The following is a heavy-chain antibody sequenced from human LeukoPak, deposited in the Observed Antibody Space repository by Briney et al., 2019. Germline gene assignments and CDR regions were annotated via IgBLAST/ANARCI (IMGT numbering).Heavy chain of an antibody. CDR1: GFTFSTYW. Sequence: GGSLRLSCAASGFTFSTYWMHWVRQAPGKGLVWVSRINSDGSNTTYADSVKGRFTNSRDNAKKTLYLQMNSLRADDTAVYYCARHPLKDWGQGTLVTVSS. J-gene: IGHJ4*02. CDR3: ARHPLKD. V-gene: IGHV3-74*01. CDR2: INSDGSNT.